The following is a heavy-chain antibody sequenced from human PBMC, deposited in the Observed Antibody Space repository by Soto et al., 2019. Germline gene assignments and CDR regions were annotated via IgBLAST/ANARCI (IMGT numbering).Heavy chain of an antibody. Sequence: QVQLVQSGAEVRKPGSSVKVSCKTSGGTVSSFAITWVRQAPGQGLEWMGGIIPMLGTTTYAQKFQGRVTITADDTTGTTDMELNSLRSEDTAVYYCARPSFCSGGRCYSFDPWGQGTLVAVSS. CDR1: GGTVSSFA. J-gene: IGHJ5*02. CDR3: ARPSFCSGGRCYSFDP. CDR2: IIPMLGTT. D-gene: IGHD2-15*01. V-gene: IGHV1-69*11.